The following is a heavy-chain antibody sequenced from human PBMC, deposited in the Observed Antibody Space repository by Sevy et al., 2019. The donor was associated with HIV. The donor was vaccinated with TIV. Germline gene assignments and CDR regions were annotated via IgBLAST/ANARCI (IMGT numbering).Heavy chain of an antibody. J-gene: IGHJ4*02. Sequence: GGSLRLSCAASGFTFSSYWMHWVRQAPGKGLVWVSRINSDGSSTTHVDSVKGRFTISRDNAKNTLYLQMNSLRAEDTAVYYCARDNRIQEGPFDYWGQGTLVTVSS. D-gene: IGHD5-18*01. V-gene: IGHV3-74*01. CDR2: INSDGSST. CDR3: ARDNRIQEGPFDY. CDR1: GFTFSSYW.